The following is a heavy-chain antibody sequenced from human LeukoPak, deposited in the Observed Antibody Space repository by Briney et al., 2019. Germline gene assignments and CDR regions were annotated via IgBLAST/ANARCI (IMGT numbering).Heavy chain of an antibody. Sequence: GASVKVSCKPSGYTFTSCGISWVRKAPGQGLEWMGWISAYSGNTNYAQKLQGRVTMTTDTATSTAYMELRSLRTDDTAVYYCARDRGITMVRSHQGGYYYYGMDVWGQGTTDTVSS. CDR3: ARDRGITMVRSHQGGYYYYGMDV. V-gene: IGHV1-18*01. J-gene: IGHJ6*02. D-gene: IGHD3-10*01. CDR1: GYTFTSCG. CDR2: ISAYSGNT.